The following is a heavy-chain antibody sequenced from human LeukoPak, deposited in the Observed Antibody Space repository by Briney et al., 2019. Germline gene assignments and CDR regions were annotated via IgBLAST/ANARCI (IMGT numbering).Heavy chain of an antibody. Sequence: GGSLRLSCAASGFTFSSYWMSWVRQAPGKGLEWVANIKQDGREKYYVDSVKGRFTISRDNAKNSLYLQMNSLRAEDTAVYYCARNPMVRGVIVDYYYYYMDVWGKGTTVTISS. J-gene: IGHJ6*03. CDR3: ARNPMVRGVIVDYYYYYMDV. D-gene: IGHD3-10*01. CDR1: GFTFSSYW. V-gene: IGHV3-7*01. CDR2: IKQDGREK.